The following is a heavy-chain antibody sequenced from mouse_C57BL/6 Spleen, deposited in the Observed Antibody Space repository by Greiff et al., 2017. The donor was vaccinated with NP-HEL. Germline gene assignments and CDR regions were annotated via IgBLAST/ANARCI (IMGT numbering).Heavy chain of an antibody. V-gene: IGHV5-4*03. CDR3: AKLITTVVADPYYFDY. J-gene: IGHJ2*01. Sequence: EVKLMESGGGLVKPGGSLKLSCAASGFTFSSYAMSWVRQTPEKRLEWVATISDGGSYTYYPDNVKGRFTISRDNAKNNLYLQMSHLKSEDTAMYYCAKLITTVVADPYYFDYWGQSTTLTVSS. D-gene: IGHD1-1*01. CDR1: GFTFSSYA. CDR2: ISDGGSYT.